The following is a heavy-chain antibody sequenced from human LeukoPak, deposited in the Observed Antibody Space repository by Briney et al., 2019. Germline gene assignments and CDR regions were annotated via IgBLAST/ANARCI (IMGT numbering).Heavy chain of an antibody. CDR1: GFTFSSYP. CDR2: ISYDGSNK. D-gene: IGHD1-26*01. CDR3: ARTGTYEDFDY. J-gene: IGHJ4*02. V-gene: IGHV3-30-3*01. Sequence: GSLRLSCAASGFTFSSYPMHWVRQAPGKGLEWVAVISYDGSNKYYADSVKGRFTISRDNSKNTLYLQMNSLRADDTAVYYCARTGTYEDFDYWGQGTPVTVSS.